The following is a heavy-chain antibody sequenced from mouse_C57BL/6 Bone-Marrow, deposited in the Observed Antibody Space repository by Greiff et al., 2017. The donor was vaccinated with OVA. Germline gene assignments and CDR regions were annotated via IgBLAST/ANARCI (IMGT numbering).Heavy chain of an antibody. Sequence: EVQRVESGPVLVKPGASVKMSCKASGYTFTDYYMNWVKQSHGKSLEWIGVINPYNGGTSYNQKFKGKATLTVDKSSSTAYMELNSLTSEDSAVYYCARSNWNAYWGQGTLVTVSA. CDR3: ARSNWNAY. J-gene: IGHJ3*01. D-gene: IGHD4-1*01. CDR1: GYTFTDYY. CDR2: INPYNGGT. V-gene: IGHV1-19*01.